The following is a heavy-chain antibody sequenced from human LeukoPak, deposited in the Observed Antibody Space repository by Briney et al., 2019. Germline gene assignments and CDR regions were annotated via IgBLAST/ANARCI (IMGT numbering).Heavy chain of an antibody. D-gene: IGHD5-18*01. CDR2: ISYDGSNK. Sequence: GGSLRLSCAASGYTFTGYYMHWVRQAPGKGLEGVAVISYDGSNKYYADSVKGRFTISRDNSKNTLYLQMNSLRAEDTAVYYCASSGYSYGLDFDYWGQGTLVTVSS. CDR1: GYTFTGYY. CDR3: ASSGYSYGLDFDY. V-gene: IGHV3-30*04. J-gene: IGHJ4*02.